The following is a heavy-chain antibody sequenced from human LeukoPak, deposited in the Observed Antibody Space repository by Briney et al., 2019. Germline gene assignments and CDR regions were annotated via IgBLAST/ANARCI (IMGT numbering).Heavy chain of an antibody. J-gene: IGHJ6*03. V-gene: IGHV3-49*04. D-gene: IGHD2-2*01. CDR1: GFTFGDYA. CDR3: TRDRTRYCSSTSCSYYYYYYYMDV. Sequence: GRSLRLSCTASGFTFGDYAMSWVRQAPGKGLEWVGFIRSKAYGGTTEYAASVKGRFTISRDDSKSIAYLQMNSLKTEDTAVYYCTRDRTRYCSSTSCSYYYYYYYMDVWGKGTTVTVSS. CDR2: IRSKAYGGTT.